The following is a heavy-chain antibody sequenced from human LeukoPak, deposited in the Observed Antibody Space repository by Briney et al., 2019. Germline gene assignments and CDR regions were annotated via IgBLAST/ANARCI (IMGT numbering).Heavy chain of an antibody. Sequence: GASVKVSCKVSGYTLTELSMHWVRQAPGKGLEWTGGFDPEDGETIYAQKFQGRVTMTEDTSTDTAYMELSSLRSEDTAVYYCARVDSSSWYSNYYYGMDVWGQGTTVTVSS. D-gene: IGHD6-13*01. J-gene: IGHJ6*02. V-gene: IGHV1-24*01. CDR1: GYTLTELS. CDR2: FDPEDGET. CDR3: ARVDSSSWYSNYYYGMDV.